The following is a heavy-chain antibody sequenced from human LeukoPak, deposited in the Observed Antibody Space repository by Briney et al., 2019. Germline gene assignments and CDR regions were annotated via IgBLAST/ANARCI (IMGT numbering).Heavy chain of an antibody. V-gene: IGHV3-64D*09. CDR1: GFTYSRDP. CDR2: ISGNGGST. J-gene: IGHJ4*02. D-gene: IGHD3-3*01. Sequence: GGSDLLSYSTSGFTYSRDPMRWARQAPGKGLEYVSAISGNGGSTYYADSVKGRFTISRDNSKNTLYLQMSSLRTEDTAIYYCVKAHYDLGSGLDYWGQGTLVTVSS. CDR3: VKAHYDLGSGLDY.